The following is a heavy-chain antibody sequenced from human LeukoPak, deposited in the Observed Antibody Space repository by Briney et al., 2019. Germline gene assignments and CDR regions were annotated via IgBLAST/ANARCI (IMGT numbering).Heavy chain of an antibody. CDR1: GFTFSSYW. V-gene: IGHV3-7*01. Sequence: GGSLRLSCAASGFTFSSYWMSWVCQAPEKGLEWVANINQGGSEKYYVDSVKGRLTISRDNAKNSLYLQMNSLRAEDTAVYSCARDETALDSWGQGTLVTVSS. CDR3: ARDETALDS. CDR2: INQGGSEK. D-gene: IGHD5-18*01. J-gene: IGHJ4*02.